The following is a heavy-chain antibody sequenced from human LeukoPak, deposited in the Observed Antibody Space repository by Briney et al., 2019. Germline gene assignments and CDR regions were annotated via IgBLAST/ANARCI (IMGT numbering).Heavy chain of an antibody. CDR3: ARDYGGNSVGDAFDI. Sequence: ASVKVSCKASGYTFTGYYMHWVRQAPGQGLEWMGWINPNSGGTNYAQKFQCRVTMTRDTSISTAYMELSRLRSDDTAVYYCARDYGGNSVGDAFDIWGQGTMVTVSS. V-gene: IGHV1-2*02. CDR2: INPNSGGT. D-gene: IGHD4-23*01. CDR1: GYTFTGYY. J-gene: IGHJ3*02.